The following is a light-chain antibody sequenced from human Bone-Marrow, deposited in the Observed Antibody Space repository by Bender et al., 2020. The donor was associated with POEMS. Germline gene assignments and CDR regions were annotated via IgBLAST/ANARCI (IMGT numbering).Light chain of an antibody. CDR2: EVT. J-gene: IGLJ2*01. CDR1: SSDVGSYKF. CDR3: CSYAGDYSLL. Sequence: QSALTQPASVSGSPGQSITISCTGTSSDVGSYKFVSWYQQHPGKAPKLMIYEVTKRPSGVSNRSSASKSGNTASLTISGLQPEDEADYYCCSYAGDYSLLFGGGTKLTV. V-gene: IGLV2-23*02.